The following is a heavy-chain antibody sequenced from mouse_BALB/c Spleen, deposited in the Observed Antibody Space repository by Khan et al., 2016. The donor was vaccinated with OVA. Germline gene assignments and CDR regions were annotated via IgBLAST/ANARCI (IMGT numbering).Heavy chain of an antibody. V-gene: IGHV5-17*02. CDR1: GFTFSGFG. D-gene: IGHD1-1*01. CDR3: ARSDYYGVAY. J-gene: IGHJ3*01. CDR2: ISSGSSTI. Sequence: EVELVESGGGLVQPGGPRKLSCAASGFTFSGFGMHWVRQAPEKGLEWVAYISSGSSTIYYADTLKGRFTISRDNPKNTLFLPLTSLRSEDTAMYYCARSDYYGVAYWGQGTLVTVSA.